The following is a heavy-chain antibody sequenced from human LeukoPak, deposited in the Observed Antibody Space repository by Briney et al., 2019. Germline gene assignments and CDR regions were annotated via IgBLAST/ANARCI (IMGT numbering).Heavy chain of an antibody. CDR2: INPNSGST. V-gene: IGHV1-2*02. D-gene: IGHD3-22*01. CDR3: ARAVYYYDSSGYSTDY. Sequence: ASVKASCKASGYTFTGYWMHWVRQGPGQGLEWMGWINPNSGSTNYAHNFQGRVTMTRDTSISTAYMELSRLRSDDTAVYYCARAVYYYDSSGYSTDYWGQGTLVTVSS. CDR1: GYTFTGYW. J-gene: IGHJ4*02.